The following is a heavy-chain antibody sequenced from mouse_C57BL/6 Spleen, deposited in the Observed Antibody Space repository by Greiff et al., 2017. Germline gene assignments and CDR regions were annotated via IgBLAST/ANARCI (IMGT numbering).Heavy chain of an antibody. CDR3: ASGGYYGSSYY. CDR2: IYPGDGDT. Sequence: QVQLQQSGAELVKPGASVKISCKASGYAFSSYWMNWVKQRPGKGLEWIGQIYPGDGDTNYNGKFKGKATLTADKSSSTAYMQLSSLTSEDSAVYFCASGGYYGSSYYWGQGTTLTVSS. V-gene: IGHV1-80*01. D-gene: IGHD1-1*01. CDR1: GYAFSSYW. J-gene: IGHJ2*01.